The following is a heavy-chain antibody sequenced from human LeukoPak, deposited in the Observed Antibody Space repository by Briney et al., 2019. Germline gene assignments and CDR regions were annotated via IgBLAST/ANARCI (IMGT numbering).Heavy chain of an antibody. D-gene: IGHD6-13*01. CDR2: IKQDGSEK. J-gene: IGHJ4*02. V-gene: IGHV3-7*01. CDR1: GFTFSSYW. CDR3: ARPGPQQLVLGDYFDY. Sequence: GGSLRLSCAASGFTFSSYWMSWVRQAPGKGLEWVANIKQDGSEKYYVDSVKGRFTISRDNAKNSLYLQMNSLRAEDTAVYYCARPGPQQLVLGDYFDYWGQGTLVTVSS.